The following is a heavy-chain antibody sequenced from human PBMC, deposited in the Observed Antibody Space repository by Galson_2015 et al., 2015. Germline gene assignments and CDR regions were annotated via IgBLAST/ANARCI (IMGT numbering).Heavy chain of an antibody. J-gene: IGHJ3*02. CDR1: GFTFSSHW. CDR2: INDDGIST. V-gene: IGHV3-74*01. D-gene: IGHD3-16*01. Sequence: SLRLSCAASGFTFSSHWMHWVRQAPGKGLVWVSYINDDGISTIYADSVKGRFTISRDNPKNTLYLQMNSLRAEDTAVYYCARGGFGAVDIWGQGTMVTVSS. CDR3: ARGGFGAVDI.